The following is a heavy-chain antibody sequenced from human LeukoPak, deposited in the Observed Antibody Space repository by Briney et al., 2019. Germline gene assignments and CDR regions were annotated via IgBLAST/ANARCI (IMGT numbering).Heavy chain of an antibody. CDR3: ARDRYSSGGDY. CDR2: INAGNGNT. D-gene: IGHD6-19*01. V-gene: IGHV1-3*01. J-gene: IGHJ4*02. CDR1: GYTFTGYA. Sequence: ASVTVSCTASGYTFTGYAMHWVRQAPGQRLEWMGWINAGNGNTKYSQKFQGRVTITRDTSASTAYMELSSLRSEDTAVYYCARDRYSSGGDYWGQGTLVTVSS.